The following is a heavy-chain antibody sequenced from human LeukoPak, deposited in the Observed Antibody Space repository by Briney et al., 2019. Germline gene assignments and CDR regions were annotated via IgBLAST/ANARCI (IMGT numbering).Heavy chain of an antibody. D-gene: IGHD6-13*01. CDR1: GGTFSSYA. V-gene: IGHV1-69*13. CDR2: IIPIFGTA. Sequence: SVKVSCKASGGTFSSYAISWVRQAPGQGLEWMGGIIPIFGTATYTQKFQGRVTITADESTSTAYMELSSLRSEDTAVYYCARASAIAAGIDYWGQGTLVTVSS. CDR3: ARASAIAAGIDY. J-gene: IGHJ4*02.